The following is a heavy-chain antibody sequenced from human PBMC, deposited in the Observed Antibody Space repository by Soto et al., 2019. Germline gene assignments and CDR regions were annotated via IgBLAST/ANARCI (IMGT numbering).Heavy chain of an antibody. J-gene: IGHJ5*02. CDR2: ISTYNGDT. V-gene: IGHV1-18*01. CDR3: ARVLPPFDP. CDR1: GYTFTRSG. Sequence: VASVKVSCKASGYTFTRSGISWVRQAPGQGLEWMGWISTYNGDTNYAQTFQGRVTMTTDTSTSTVHMEVRSLRSDDTAVYYCARVLPPFDPWGQGTLVTVSS.